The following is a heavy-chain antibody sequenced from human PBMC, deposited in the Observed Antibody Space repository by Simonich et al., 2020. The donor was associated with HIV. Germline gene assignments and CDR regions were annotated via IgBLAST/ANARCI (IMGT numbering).Heavy chain of an antibody. J-gene: IGHJ4*02. V-gene: IGHV3-30*18. D-gene: IGHD3-3*01. CDR2: IWYDGSNK. CDR1: GFTFSSYG. Sequence: QVQLVESGGGVVQPGRSLRLSCAASGFTFSSYGMHWVRQAPSKGLEWVAVIWYDGSNKYYAESVKGRFTISRDNSKNTLYLQMNSLRAEDTAMYYCAKDIQFLEFFDHWGQGTLVTVSS. CDR3: AKDIQFLEFFDH.